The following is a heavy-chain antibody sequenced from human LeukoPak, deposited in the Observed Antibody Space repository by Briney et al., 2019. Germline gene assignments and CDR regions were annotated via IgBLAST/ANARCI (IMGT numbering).Heavy chain of an antibody. CDR3: ARNRDGYNSFDY. CDR1: GGSISSGGYS. J-gene: IGHJ4*02. V-gene: IGHV4-31*11. CDR2: IYYSGSS. D-gene: IGHD5-24*01. Sequence: SQTLSLTCAVSGGSISSGGYSWSWIRQPPGKGLEWIGYIYYSGSSYYNPSLRSRVTISVDTSKNHFSLKLSSVTAADTAVYYCARNRDGYNSFDYWGQGTLVTVSS.